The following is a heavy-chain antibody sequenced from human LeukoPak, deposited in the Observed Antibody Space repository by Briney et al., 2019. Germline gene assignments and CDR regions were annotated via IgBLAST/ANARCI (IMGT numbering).Heavy chain of an antibody. Sequence: GGSLRLSCAASGFTFSSYAMSWVRQAAGKGLEWVSAISGSGGSTYYADSVKGRFTISRDNSKNTLYLQMNSLRAEDTAGYYCAKGTYYGSGSYEYFDYWGQGTLVTVSS. D-gene: IGHD3-10*01. CDR3: AKGTYYGSGSYEYFDY. CDR2: ISGSGGST. V-gene: IGHV3-23*01. J-gene: IGHJ4*02. CDR1: GFTFSSYA.